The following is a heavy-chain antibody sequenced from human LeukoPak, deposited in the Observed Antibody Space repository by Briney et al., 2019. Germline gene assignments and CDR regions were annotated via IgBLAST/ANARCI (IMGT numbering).Heavy chain of an antibody. Sequence: PSETLSLTCTVSGGSIGSYYWSWIRQPAGKGLEWIGRIYTSGSTYYNPSLKSRVTISVDTSKNQFSLKLSSVTAADTAVYYCARGKSYYDILTGYYQGDFDYWGQGTLVTVSS. CDR3: ARGKSYYDILTGYYQGDFDY. CDR2: IYTSGST. CDR1: GGSIGSYY. V-gene: IGHV4-4*07. J-gene: IGHJ4*02. D-gene: IGHD3-9*01.